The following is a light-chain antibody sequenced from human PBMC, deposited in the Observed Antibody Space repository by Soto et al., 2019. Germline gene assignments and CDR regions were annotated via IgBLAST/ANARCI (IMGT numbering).Light chain of an antibody. V-gene: IGKV3-11*01. Sequence: EIVVSQSPATLSLSPGERAILSCRASQNVGSFLVWFQQKPGQAPRLLIYDASKRATGIPARFSGSGSGTDFTLSISSLEPEDFAVYYCQQRSKWPWAFGQGTMVEIK. J-gene: IGKJ1*01. CDR3: QQRSKWPWA. CDR1: QNVGSF. CDR2: DAS.